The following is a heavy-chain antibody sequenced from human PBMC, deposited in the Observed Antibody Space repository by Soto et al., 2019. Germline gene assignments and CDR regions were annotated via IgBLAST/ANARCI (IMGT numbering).Heavy chain of an antibody. D-gene: IGHD1-26*01. V-gene: IGHV4-4*01. Sequence: QMPLQESGPALVKPAGTLSVTCPVSDGSIASSYWWTWVRQFPGKRLEWIGEGYHSGTTNYNPSLKSRVNLSVDKAMNYFSLRMTSVTAADTAVYFSARRGLGHRRGSCMDSWGWGILVSVSS. J-gene: IGHJ4*02. CDR1: DGSIASSYW. CDR3: ARRGLGHRRGSCMDS. CDR2: GYHSGTT.